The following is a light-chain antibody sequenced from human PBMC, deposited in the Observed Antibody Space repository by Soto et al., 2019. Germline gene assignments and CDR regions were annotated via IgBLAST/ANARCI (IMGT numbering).Light chain of an antibody. CDR2: AAS. J-gene: IGKJ5*01. Sequence: EIQLTQSPSFLSASVGDGVTITCRASQGISSFLAWYQQKPGKAPKLLIYAASTLQSGVPSRFSGSGSGTEFTLTISNLQPEDLATYYCQHLITYPITFGQGTRLEIK. V-gene: IGKV1-9*01. CDR3: QHLITYPIT. CDR1: QGISSF.